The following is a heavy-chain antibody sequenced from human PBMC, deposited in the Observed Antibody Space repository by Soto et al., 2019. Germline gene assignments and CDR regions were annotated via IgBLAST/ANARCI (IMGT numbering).Heavy chain of an antibody. CDR1: EFTFRNYA. Sequence: EVQLLESGGGFVQPGGSLRLSCAASEFTFRNYAMGWVRQAPGKGLEWVSSINSGGGNTDYADSVKGRFTISRDNAKHTLYLQMNSLRAEDTAIYYFARREVGYTNGPFDYWGQGTLVTVSS. CDR2: INSGGGNT. J-gene: IGHJ4*02. D-gene: IGHD5-18*01. CDR3: ARREVGYTNGPFDY. V-gene: IGHV3-23*01.